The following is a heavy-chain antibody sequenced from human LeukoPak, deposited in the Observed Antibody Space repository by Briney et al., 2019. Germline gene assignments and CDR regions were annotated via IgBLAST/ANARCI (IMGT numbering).Heavy chain of an antibody. Sequence: ASVKVSCKASGYTFTSYGISWVRQAPGQGLEWMGWISAYNGNTNYAQKLQGRVIMTTDTSTSTAYMELRSLRSDDTAVYYCARRPRRGYSYGYGDYWGQGTLVTVSS. CDR1: GYTFTSYG. D-gene: IGHD5-18*01. CDR2: ISAYNGNT. J-gene: IGHJ4*02. CDR3: ARRPRRGYSYGYGDY. V-gene: IGHV1-18*01.